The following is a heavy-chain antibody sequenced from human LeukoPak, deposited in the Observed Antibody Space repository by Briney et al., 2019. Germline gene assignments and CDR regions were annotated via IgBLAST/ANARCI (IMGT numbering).Heavy chain of an antibody. CDR3: AREGVGDYYFDY. CDR1: GFTVSSNY. D-gene: IGHD2-21*02. Sequence: GGSLRLSFAASGFTVSSNYMSWVRQAPGKGLEWVSVIYSGGSTYYADSVKGRFTISRDNSKNTLYLQMNSLRAEDTAVYYCAREGVGDYYFDYWGQGTPVTVSS. V-gene: IGHV3-53*01. CDR2: IYSGGST. J-gene: IGHJ4*02.